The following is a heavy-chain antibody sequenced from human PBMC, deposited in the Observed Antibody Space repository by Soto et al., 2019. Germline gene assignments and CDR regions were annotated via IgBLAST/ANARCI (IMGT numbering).Heavy chain of an antibody. CDR1: GGTFSSYP. V-gene: IGHV1-69*06. CDR3: ARGRDGYNSYYFDY. Sequence: ASVMVSCKASGGTFSSYPISWVRQAPGQGLEWMGGIIPIFGTANYAQKFQGRVTITADKSTSTAYMELSSLRSEDTAVYYCARGRDGYNSYYFDYQGQGTVGTVSS. J-gene: IGHJ4*02. CDR2: IIPIFGTA. D-gene: IGHD5-12*01.